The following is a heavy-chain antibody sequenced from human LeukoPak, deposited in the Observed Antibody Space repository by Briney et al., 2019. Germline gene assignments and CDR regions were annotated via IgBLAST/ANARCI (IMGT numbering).Heavy chain of an antibody. CDR3: ARGTTAFDY. V-gene: IGHV4-34*01. Sequence: SETLSLTCAVYGGSFSGYYWSWIRQPPGEGLEWIGEINHSGSTNYNPSLKSRVTISVDTSKNQFSLKLSSVTAADTAVYYCARGTTAFDYWGQGTLVTVSS. D-gene: IGHD4-17*01. CDR1: GGSFSGYY. CDR2: INHSGST. J-gene: IGHJ4*02.